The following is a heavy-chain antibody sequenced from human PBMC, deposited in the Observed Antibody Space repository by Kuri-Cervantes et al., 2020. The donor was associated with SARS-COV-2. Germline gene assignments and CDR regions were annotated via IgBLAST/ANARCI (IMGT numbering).Heavy chain of an antibody. CDR1: GFTFSSYA. D-gene: IGHD3-3*01. J-gene: IGHJ6*03. Sequence: SLKISCAASGFTFSSYAMHWVRQAPGKGLEWVAVISYDGSNKYYADSVKGRFTISRDNSKNSLYLQMNSLRTEDTALYYCAKVGRFEYYDFWSGFRGPYYYYYMDVWGKGPTVPVSS. CDR3: AKVGRFEYYDFWSGFRGPYYYYYMDV. V-gene: IGHV3-30*04. CDR2: ISYDGSNK.